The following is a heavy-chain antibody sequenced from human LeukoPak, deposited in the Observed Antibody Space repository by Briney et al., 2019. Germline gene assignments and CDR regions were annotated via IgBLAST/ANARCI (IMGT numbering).Heavy chain of an antibody. Sequence: GGSLRLSCAASAFTFSNAWMSWVRQAPGKGLEWVSAISGSGAGTYYADSVKGRFTISRDNSKNTLYLQMNSLRADDTAVYYCAKGSYSSGWANRYWGQGTLVTVSS. V-gene: IGHV3-23*01. CDR1: AFTFSNAW. CDR3: AKGSYSSGWANRY. J-gene: IGHJ4*02. D-gene: IGHD6-19*01. CDR2: ISGSGAGT.